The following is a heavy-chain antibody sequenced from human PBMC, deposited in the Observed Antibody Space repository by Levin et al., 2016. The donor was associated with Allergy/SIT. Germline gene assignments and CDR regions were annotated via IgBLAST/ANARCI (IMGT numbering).Heavy chain of an antibody. CDR3: ARESRYSSSRQFDY. D-gene: IGHD6-13*01. Sequence: ASVKVSCKASGYTFTGYYMHWVRQAPGQGLEWMGWINPNSGGTNYAQKFQGWVTMTRDTSISTAYMELSRLRSDDTAVYYCARESRYSSSRQFDYWGQGTLVTVSS. CDR1: GYTFTGYY. V-gene: IGHV1-2*04. CDR2: INPNSGGT. J-gene: IGHJ4*02.